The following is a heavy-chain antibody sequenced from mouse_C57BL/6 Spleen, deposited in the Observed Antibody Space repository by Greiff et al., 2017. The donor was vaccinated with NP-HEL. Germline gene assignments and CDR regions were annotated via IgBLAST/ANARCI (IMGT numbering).Heavy chain of an antibody. CDR1: GFNIKNTY. J-gene: IGHJ1*03. D-gene: IGHD1-1*01. CDR2: IDPANGNT. Sequence: VHVKQSVAELVRPGASVKLSCTASGFNIKNTYMHWVKQRPEQGLEWIGRIDPANGNTKYAPKFQGKATITADTSSNTAYLQLSSLTSEDTAIYYCARDYYGSSFYWYFDVWGTWTTVTVSS. CDR3: ARDYYGSSFYWYFDV. V-gene: IGHV14-3*01.